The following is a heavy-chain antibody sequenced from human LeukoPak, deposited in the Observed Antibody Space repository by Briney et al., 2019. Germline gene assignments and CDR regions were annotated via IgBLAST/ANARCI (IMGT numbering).Heavy chain of an antibody. CDR1: GNTFTDYY. CDR3: AREGIAAAFEH. V-gene: IGHV1-2*02. D-gene: IGHD6-25*01. J-gene: IGHJ4*02. CDR2: INPKSGGT. Sequence: GASVKVSCKTSGNTFTDYYMHWVRQAPGQGLEWMGWINPKSGGTNYAQNFQGRVIMTRDTSISTAYMELYRLTSDDTAVYYCAREGIAAAFEHWGQGTLVTVSS.